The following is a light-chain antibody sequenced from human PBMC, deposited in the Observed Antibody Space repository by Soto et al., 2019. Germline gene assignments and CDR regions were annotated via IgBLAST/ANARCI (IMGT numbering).Light chain of an antibody. Sequence: EIVLTQSPATLSLSPGERATLSCRATESLSSYLAWYQQKPGQAPRLLIYDASNRATGIPARFSGSGSGTDYPLTISSREPEDFAIYYCQQRSNWRLTFGQGTKVEI. CDR2: DAS. CDR1: ESLSSY. CDR3: QQRSNWRLT. V-gene: IGKV3-11*01. J-gene: IGKJ1*01.